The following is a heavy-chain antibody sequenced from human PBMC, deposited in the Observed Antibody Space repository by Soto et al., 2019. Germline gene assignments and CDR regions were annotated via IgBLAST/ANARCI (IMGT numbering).Heavy chain of an antibody. Sequence: ASVKVSCKASGGTFSSYTISWVRQAPGQGLEWMGWINPNSGGTNYAQKFQGWVTMTRDTSISTAYMELSRLRSDDTAVYYCARAGGYCSGARCYTAPGYYYGMDVWGQGTAVTVSS. V-gene: IGHV1-2*04. CDR1: GGTFSSYT. D-gene: IGHD2-15*01. CDR3: ARAGGYCSGARCYTAPGYYYGMDV. CDR2: INPNSGGT. J-gene: IGHJ6*02.